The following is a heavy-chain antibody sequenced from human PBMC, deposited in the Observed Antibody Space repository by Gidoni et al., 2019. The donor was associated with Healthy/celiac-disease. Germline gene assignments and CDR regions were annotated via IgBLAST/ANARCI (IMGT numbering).Heavy chain of an antibody. CDR1: GFTFSSYS. J-gene: IGHJ4*02. D-gene: IGHD5-18*01. Sequence: EVQLVESGGGLVKPGGSLRLSCAASGFTFSSYSMNWVRQAPGKGLEWVSSISSSSSYIYYADSVKGRFTISRDNAKNSLYLQMNSLRAEDTAVYYCARGKPVDTAMGHPLGAPAADYWGQGTLVTVSS. CDR2: ISSSSSYI. V-gene: IGHV3-21*01. CDR3: ARGKPVDTAMGHPLGAPAADY.